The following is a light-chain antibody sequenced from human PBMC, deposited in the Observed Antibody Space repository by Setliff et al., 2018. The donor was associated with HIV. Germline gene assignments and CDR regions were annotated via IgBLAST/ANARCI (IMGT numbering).Light chain of an antibody. V-gene: IGLV2-8*01. CDR3: SSYAGSKNV. CDR2: EVN. Sequence: ALTQPASVSGSPGQSITISCTGTSSDVGSYNLVSWYQKYPGKAPKLMIYEVNKRPSGVPDRFSGSKSGNTASLTVSGLQAEDEAEYYCSSYAGSKNVFGTGTKVTVL. CDR1: SSDVGSYNL. J-gene: IGLJ1*01.